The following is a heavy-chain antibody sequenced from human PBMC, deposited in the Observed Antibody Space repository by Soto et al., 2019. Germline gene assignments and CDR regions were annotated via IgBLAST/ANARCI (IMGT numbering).Heavy chain of an antibody. CDR2: ISGSGGST. Sequence: PGGSLRLSCAASGFTFSSYAMSWVRQAPGKGLEWVSAISGSGGSTYYADSVKGRFTISRDNSKNTLYLQMNSLRAEDTAVYYCAKFRSSWYYGGMDVWGQGTTVTVSS. CDR3: AKFRSSWYYGGMDV. J-gene: IGHJ6*02. V-gene: IGHV3-23*01. CDR1: GFTFSSYA. D-gene: IGHD6-13*01.